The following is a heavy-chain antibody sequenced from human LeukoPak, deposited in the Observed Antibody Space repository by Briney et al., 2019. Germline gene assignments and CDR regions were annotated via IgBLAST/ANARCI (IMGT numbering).Heavy chain of an antibody. CDR2: INPNSGGT. CDR1: GYTFTGYY. CDR3: ARWITFQYSSSSGNYYYYGMDV. V-gene: IGHV1-2*06. J-gene: IGHJ6*02. Sequence: ASVKVSCKASGYTFTGYYMHWVRQAPGQGLEWMGRINPNSGGTNYAQKFQGRVTMTRDTSISTAYMELSRLRSDDTAVYYCARWITFQYSSSSGNYYYYGMDVWGQGTTVTVSS. D-gene: IGHD6-6*01.